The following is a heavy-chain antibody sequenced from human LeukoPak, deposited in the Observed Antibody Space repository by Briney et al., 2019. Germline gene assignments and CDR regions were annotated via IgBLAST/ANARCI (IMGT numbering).Heavy chain of an antibody. Sequence: SETLSLTCTVSGGSISSSSYYCTWIRQPPGKGLEWIGEINHSGSANYNPSLKSRVTISLDTSKNQFSLKLSSVTAADTAVYYCARGRHNWFDPWGQGTLVTVSS. V-gene: IGHV4-39*07. CDR3: ARGRHNWFDP. CDR1: GGSISSSSYY. CDR2: INHSGSA. J-gene: IGHJ5*02.